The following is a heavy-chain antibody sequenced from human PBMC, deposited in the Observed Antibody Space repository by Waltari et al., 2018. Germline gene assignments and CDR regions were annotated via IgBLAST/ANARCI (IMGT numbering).Heavy chain of an antibody. Sequence: QVQLQQWGAGLLKPSETLSLTCAVYGGSFSGYYWSWIRQPPGKGLEWIGEINHSGSTNYNPSLKSRVTISVDTSKNQFSLKLSSVTAADTAVYYCARLSEAGGDYWGQGTLVTVSS. V-gene: IGHV4-34*01. D-gene: IGHD2-8*02. CDR1: GGSFSGYY. CDR2: INHSGST. CDR3: ARLSEAGGDY. J-gene: IGHJ4*02.